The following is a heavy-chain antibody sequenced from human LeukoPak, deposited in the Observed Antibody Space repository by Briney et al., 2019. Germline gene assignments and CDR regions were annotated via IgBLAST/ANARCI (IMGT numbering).Heavy chain of an antibody. D-gene: IGHD2-8*01. J-gene: IGHJ4*02. CDR3: ARGGRDIVLMVYAEFDY. CDR2: IKHSGST. CDR1: GGSFSGYY. Sequence: SETLSLTCAVYGGSFSGYYWSWIRQPPGKGLEWVGEIKHSGSTNYNPSLKSRVTISVDTSKNQFSLQLRYVTAADTAVSYCARGGRDIVLMVYAEFDYWGQGTLVTVSS. V-gene: IGHV4-34*01.